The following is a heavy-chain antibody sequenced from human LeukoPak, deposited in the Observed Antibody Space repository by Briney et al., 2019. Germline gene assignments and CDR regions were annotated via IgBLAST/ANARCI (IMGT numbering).Heavy chain of an antibody. Sequence: PGGSLRLSCAASGFTFSSYGMHWVRQAPGKGLEWVAVIWYDGSSKYYADSVKGRFTISRDNSKNTLYLQMNSLRAEDTAVYYCAKGKVDTAMAHFDYWGQGTLVTVSS. D-gene: IGHD5-18*01. J-gene: IGHJ4*02. CDR1: GFTFSSYG. CDR3: AKGKVDTAMAHFDY. CDR2: IWYDGSSK. V-gene: IGHV3-33*06.